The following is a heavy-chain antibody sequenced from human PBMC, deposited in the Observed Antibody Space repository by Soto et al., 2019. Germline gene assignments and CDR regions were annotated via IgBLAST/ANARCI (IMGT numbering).Heavy chain of an antibody. J-gene: IGHJ6*03. V-gene: IGHV1-2*04. CDR1: GDSFNDYY. Sequence: QVQLVQSGAEVRKPGASVTVSCRSSGDSFNDYYIHWVRQAPGQGFGWMGWINPNGGVTKYAQKFQGWVSMTRDTSITTVNMQLSRLRSDDTAVYYCARESGGATATLDYYYFYMDVWGTGTTVTVSS. D-gene: IGHD5-12*01. CDR3: ARESGGATATLDYYYFYMDV. CDR2: INPNGGVT.